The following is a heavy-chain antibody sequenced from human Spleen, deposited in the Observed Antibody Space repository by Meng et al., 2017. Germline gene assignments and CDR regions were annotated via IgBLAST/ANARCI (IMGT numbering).Heavy chain of an antibody. CDR3: AKGGSVVATIYFFDF. Sequence: GESLKISCAASGFTFSSYEMNWVRQAPGKGLEWVSAISGSGGYTYYADSVRGRFTISRDNSKNTLYLEMSSLRAEDTAVYYCAKGGSVVATIYFFDFWGQGTLVTVSS. CDR2: ISGSGGYT. D-gene: IGHD5-12*01. J-gene: IGHJ4*02. CDR1: GFTFSSYE. V-gene: IGHV3-23*01.